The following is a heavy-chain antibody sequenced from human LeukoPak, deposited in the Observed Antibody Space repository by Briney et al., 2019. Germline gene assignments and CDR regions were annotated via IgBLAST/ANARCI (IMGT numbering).Heavy chain of an antibody. CDR3: AKDLGSSSCDARDCSD. J-gene: IGHJ4*02. D-gene: IGHD2-2*01. CDR2: IKGSGGST. Sequence: GGSLRLSCAASGFTFSSYAMSWVRQAPGKGREWVSGIKGSGGSTYYADSVRGRFTISRDNSKNTLYLQMNSLRAEDTAVYYCAKDLGSSSCDARDCSDWGQGTLVTVSS. CDR1: GFTFSSYA. V-gene: IGHV3-23*01.